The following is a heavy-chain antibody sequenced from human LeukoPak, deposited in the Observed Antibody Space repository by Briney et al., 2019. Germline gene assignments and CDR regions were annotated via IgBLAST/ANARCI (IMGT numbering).Heavy chain of an antibody. J-gene: IGHJ1*01. D-gene: IGHD4-17*01. CDR2: IIGGAGST. CDR3: AKEIYGDSTGGRFQH. V-gene: IGHV3-23*01. CDR1: GFSFSSHG. Sequence: GGTLRLSCAASGFSFSSHGMSWVRQAPGKGLEWVSGIIGGAGSTYYADSVKGRFTISGDNSKNTLFLQMNSLRAEDTAVYYYAKEIYGDSTGGRFQHWGQGTLVTVSS.